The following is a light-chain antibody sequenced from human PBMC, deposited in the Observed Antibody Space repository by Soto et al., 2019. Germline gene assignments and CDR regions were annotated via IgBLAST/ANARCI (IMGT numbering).Light chain of an antibody. J-gene: IGLJ1*01. CDR3: SSFSVASPI. V-gene: IGLV2-14*01. CDR2: DVS. Sequence: QSALTQPASMSGSPGQSVTISCAGTSNDIGGYNYVSWYQHHPGTAPKLIIYDVSSRPSGVSHRFSGYKSGNTASLTISGLQAEDEADYYCSSFSVASPIFGTGNKVTAL. CDR1: SNDIGGYNY.